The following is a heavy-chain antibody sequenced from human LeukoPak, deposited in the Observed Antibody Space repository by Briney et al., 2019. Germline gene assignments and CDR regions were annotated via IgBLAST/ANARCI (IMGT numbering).Heavy chain of an antibody. CDR1: GFTFGSYG. CDR2: ISGSGGST. V-gene: IGHV3-23*01. J-gene: IGHJ4*02. D-gene: IGHD3-16*02. CDR3: AKVFSDYVWGSYPQYYFDY. Sequence: GGTLRLSCAASGFTFGSYGMSWVRQAPGKGLEWVSAISGSGGSTYYADSVKGRFTISRDNSKNTLYLQMNSLRAEDTAVYYCAKVFSDYVWGSYPQYYFDYWGQGTLVTVSS.